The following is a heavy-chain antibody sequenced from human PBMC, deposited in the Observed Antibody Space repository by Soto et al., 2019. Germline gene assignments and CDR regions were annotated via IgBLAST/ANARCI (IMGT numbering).Heavy chain of an antibody. D-gene: IGHD2-2*02. CDR2: ISYDGSNK. CDR3: ARGRCSSTSCYTLYYYYGMDV. J-gene: IGHJ6*02. V-gene: IGHV3-30-3*01. Sequence: GGSLRLSCAASGFTFSSYAMHWVRQAPGKGLEWVAVISYDGSNKYYADSVKGRFTISRDNSKNTLYLQMNSLRAEDTAVYYCARGRCSSTSCYTLYYYYGMDVWGQGTLVTVSS. CDR1: GFTFSSYA.